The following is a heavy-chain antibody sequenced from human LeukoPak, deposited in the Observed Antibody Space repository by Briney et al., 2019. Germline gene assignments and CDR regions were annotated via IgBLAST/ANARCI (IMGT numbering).Heavy chain of an antibody. D-gene: IGHD4-17*01. V-gene: IGHV3-23*01. CDR1: GFTFSSYA. CDR2: ISRCGGST. J-gene: IGHJ4*02. CDR3: AKVPPHCGDYYFDY. Sequence: GGSLRLSCAASGFTFSSYAMSWVHQAPGKGLEWVSAISRCGGSTYYADSVKGRFIISRDNSKNSLYLQMTSLRAEDTAVYDGAKVPPHCGDYYFDYWGQGTLVTVSS.